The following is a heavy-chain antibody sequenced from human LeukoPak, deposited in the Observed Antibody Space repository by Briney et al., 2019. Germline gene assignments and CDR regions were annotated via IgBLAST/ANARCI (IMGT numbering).Heavy chain of an antibody. J-gene: IGHJ4*02. Sequence: ASVKVSCKAFGYGFTSYYIHWVRQAPGQGLEWMGIINPSVGSTTYARKFQGRVTMTRDTSTSTVYMELSSLRSEDTAVYYCARHGSGRYYPAEGRVDYWGQGTLVTVSS. D-gene: IGHD3-10*01. V-gene: IGHV1-46*03. CDR2: INPSVGST. CDR1: GYGFTSYY. CDR3: ARHGSGRYYPAEGRVDY.